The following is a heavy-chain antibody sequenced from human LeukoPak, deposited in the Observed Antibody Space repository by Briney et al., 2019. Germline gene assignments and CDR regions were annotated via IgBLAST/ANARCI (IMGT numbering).Heavy chain of an antibody. CDR2: IYHSGST. D-gene: IGHD3-10*01. CDR3: ARRRRGSGSPYYFDY. CDR1: GGSISSSNW. J-gene: IGHJ4*02. V-gene: IGHV4-4*02. Sequence: SETLSLTCAVSGGSISSSNWWSWVRQPPGKGLEWIGEIYHSGSTNYNPSLKSRVTISVDTSKNQFSLKLSSVTAADTAVYYCARRRRGSGSPYYFDYWGQGTLVTVSS.